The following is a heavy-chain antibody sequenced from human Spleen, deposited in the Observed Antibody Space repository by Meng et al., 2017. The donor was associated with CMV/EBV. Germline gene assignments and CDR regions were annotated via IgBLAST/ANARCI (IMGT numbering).Heavy chain of an antibody. CDR2: IYYSGST. CDR1: GGSVSSGSYY. V-gene: IGHV4-61*01. J-gene: IGHJ4*02. CDR3: ARLEQLGLGFDY. D-gene: IGHD6-6*01. Sequence: SETLSLTCTVSGGSVSSGSYYWSWIRQPPGKGLEWIGYIYYSGSTNYNPSLKSRVTISVDTSKNQFSLKLSSVTAADTAVYYCARLEQLGLGFDYWGQGTLVTVSS.